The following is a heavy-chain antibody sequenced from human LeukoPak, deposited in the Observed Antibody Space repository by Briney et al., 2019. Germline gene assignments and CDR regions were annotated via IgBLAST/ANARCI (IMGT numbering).Heavy chain of an antibody. CDR2: ISGSGAST. Sequence: PGGSLRLSCLTSGFTLSTNAMSWVRQAPGKGLEWISGISGSGASTYYADSVKGRFTISRDDSRNTLYLQMNSLRAEDTAMYYCTRGEADVTAPHSWGQGTLVTVSS. CDR3: TRGEADVTAPHS. D-gene: IGHD2-21*02. J-gene: IGHJ1*01. V-gene: IGHV3-23*01. CDR1: GFTLSTNA.